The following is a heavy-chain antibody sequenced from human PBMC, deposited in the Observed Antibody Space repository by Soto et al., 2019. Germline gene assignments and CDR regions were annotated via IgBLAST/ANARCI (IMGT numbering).Heavy chain of an antibody. J-gene: IGHJ4*02. CDR3: ARDVWDSSGYYLDY. CDR2: IQYDGSNK. CDR1: GFTFSSYG. V-gene: IGHV3-33*01. Sequence: GGSLRLSCAASGFTFSSYGMHWVRQAPGKGLEWVAGIQYDGSNKYYADSVKGRFTISRDNSKNTLFLQMNSLRAEDTAVFYCARDVWDSSGYYLDYWGQGTLVTV. D-gene: IGHD3-22*01.